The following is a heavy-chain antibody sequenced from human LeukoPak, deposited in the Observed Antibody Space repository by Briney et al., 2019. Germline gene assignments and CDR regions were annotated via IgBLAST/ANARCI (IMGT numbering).Heavy chain of an antibody. Sequence: SETLSLTCAVYGGSFSGYYWSWIRQPPGKGLEWIGYIYYSGSTNYNPSLKSRVTISVDTSKNQFSLKLSSVTAADTAVYYCAGADIPLPPDYWGQGTLVTVSS. J-gene: IGHJ4*02. V-gene: IGHV4-59*01. D-gene: IGHD2-15*01. CDR2: IYYSGST. CDR3: AGADIPLPPDY. CDR1: GGSFSGYY.